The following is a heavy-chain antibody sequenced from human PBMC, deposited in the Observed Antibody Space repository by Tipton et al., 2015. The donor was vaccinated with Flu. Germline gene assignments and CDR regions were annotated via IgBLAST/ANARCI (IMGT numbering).Heavy chain of an antibody. D-gene: IGHD3-10*01. J-gene: IGHJ6*02. CDR1: GYTFTSYG. CDR3: ARDFPFLWGYYNGSGSYSHYYYGMDV. V-gene: IGHV1-18*01. CDR2: ISAYNGNT. Sequence: QVQLVQSGAEVKKPGASVKVSCKASGYTFTSYGISWVRQAPGQGLEWMGWISAYNGNTNYAQKLQGRVTMTTDTSTSTAYMEMRSLRSDDTAGYYCARDFPFLWGYYNGSGSYSHYYYGMDVWGQGATVTVSS.